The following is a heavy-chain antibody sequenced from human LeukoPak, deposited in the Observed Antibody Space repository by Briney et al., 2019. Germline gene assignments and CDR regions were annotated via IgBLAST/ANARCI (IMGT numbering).Heavy chain of an antibody. CDR1: GYTFTSYG. J-gene: IGHJ4*02. CDR2: ISAYNGNT. D-gene: IGHD6-19*01. CDR3: ARDRGEQWLADY. V-gene: IGHV1-18*01. Sequence: ASVKVSCKASGYTFTSYGISWVRQAPGQGLEWMGWISAYNGNTNYAQKLQSRVTMTTDTSTSTAYMELSSLRSEDTAVYYCARDRGEQWLADYWGQGTLVTVSS.